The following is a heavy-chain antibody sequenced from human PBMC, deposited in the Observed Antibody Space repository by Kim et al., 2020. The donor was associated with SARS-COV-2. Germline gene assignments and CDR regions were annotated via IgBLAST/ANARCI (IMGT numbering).Heavy chain of an antibody. CDR3: ARDSYGSGSYVPNWFDP. CDR2: ISGSGNTI. Sequence: GGSLRLSCAASGLTFSNYEMNWVRQAPGKGLEWVSYISGSGNTIYYADSVKGRFTIYRDNAKNSLYLQMNSLRAEDTAVYYCARDSYGSGSYVPNWFDPWGQGTLVTVSS. V-gene: IGHV3-48*03. J-gene: IGHJ5*02. CDR1: GLTFSNYE. D-gene: IGHD3-10*01.